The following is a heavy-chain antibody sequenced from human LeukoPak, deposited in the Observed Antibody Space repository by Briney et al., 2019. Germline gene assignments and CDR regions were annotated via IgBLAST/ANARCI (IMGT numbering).Heavy chain of an antibody. Sequence: GGSLRLSCAASGFTFSSYAMHWVRQAPGKGLEWVAVISYDGSNKYYADSVRGRFTISRDSSKNTLYPQMNSLRGEDTAVYYCARWNAAARTGYFHHWGQGTLVTVSS. J-gene: IGHJ1*01. D-gene: IGHD6-13*01. CDR1: GFTFSSYA. CDR3: ARWNAAARTGYFHH. V-gene: IGHV3-30-3*01. CDR2: ISYDGSNK.